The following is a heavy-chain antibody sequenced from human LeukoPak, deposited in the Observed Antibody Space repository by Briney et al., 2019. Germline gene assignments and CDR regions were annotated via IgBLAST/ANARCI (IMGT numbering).Heavy chain of an antibody. CDR3: ARHFAYSSSSYFDY. V-gene: IGHV4-59*08. J-gene: IGHJ4*02. CDR2: VYYTGST. CDR1: GGSVNTYY. D-gene: IGHD6-6*01. Sequence: SETLSLTCSVSGGSVNTYYWSWIRQPPGKGLEWIGYVYYTGSTNYNPSLKNRVTIFEDKSKNQFSLRLSSVTVADTAVYYCARHFAYSSSSYFDYWGQGNLVTVSS.